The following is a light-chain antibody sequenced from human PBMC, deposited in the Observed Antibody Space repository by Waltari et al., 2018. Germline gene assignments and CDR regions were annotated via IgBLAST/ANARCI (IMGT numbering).Light chain of an antibody. V-gene: IGKV3-15*01. Sequence: EVVMTQSPATLSVSPGERATLSCRASPSVSDTLAWYQQKVGQPPRLLIYSASIRATGVPARFSGSGSGTEFTLTIRSLQSEDFGVYYCQQFNTWPLTFGPGTKVDVK. CDR2: SAS. CDR3: QQFNTWPLT. CDR1: PSVSDT. J-gene: IGKJ3*01.